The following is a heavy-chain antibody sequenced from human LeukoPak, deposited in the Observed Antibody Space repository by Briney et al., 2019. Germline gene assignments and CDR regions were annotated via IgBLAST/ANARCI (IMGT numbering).Heavy chain of an antibody. CDR3: ARDLLSDYDFWSGYYTYFDY. J-gene: IGHJ4*02. CDR1: GFTFSSYA. Sequence: GGSLRLSCAASGFTFSSYAMHWVRQAPGKGLEWVAVISYDGSNKYYADSVKGRFTISRDNSKNTLYLQMNSLRAEDTAVYYCARDLLSDYDFWSGYYTYFDYWGQGTLVTVSS. CDR2: ISYDGSNK. V-gene: IGHV3-30-3*01. D-gene: IGHD3-3*01.